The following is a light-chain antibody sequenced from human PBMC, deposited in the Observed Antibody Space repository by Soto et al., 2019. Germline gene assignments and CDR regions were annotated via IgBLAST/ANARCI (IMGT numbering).Light chain of an antibody. CDR3: QHYNSYSEA. J-gene: IGKJ1*01. CDR2: KAS. CDR1: QTISSW. Sequence: DIQMTQSPSTLSGSVGDRVTITCRASQTISSWLAWYQHKPGKAPKLLIYKASTLKSGVPSRFSGSLSGTEFTLTISSLQPDDFATYYCQHYNSYSEAFGQGTKVELK. V-gene: IGKV1-5*03.